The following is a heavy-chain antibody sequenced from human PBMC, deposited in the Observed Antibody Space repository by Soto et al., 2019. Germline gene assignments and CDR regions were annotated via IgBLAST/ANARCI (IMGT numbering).Heavy chain of an antibody. CDR1: GFTFGDYA. Sequence: GGSLRLSCTASGFTFGDYAMSWFRQAPGKGLEWVGFIRSKAYGGTTEYAASVKGRFTISRDDSKSIAYLQMNSLKTEDTAVYYCTRVGSSSSGRYYYYGMDVWGQGTTVTVSS. CDR3: TRVGSSSSGRYYYYGMDV. CDR2: IRSKAYGGTT. D-gene: IGHD6-6*01. V-gene: IGHV3-49*03. J-gene: IGHJ6*02.